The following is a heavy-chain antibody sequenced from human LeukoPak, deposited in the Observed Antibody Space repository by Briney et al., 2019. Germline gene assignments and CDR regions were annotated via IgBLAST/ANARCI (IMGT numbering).Heavy chain of an antibody. CDR2: VNPNSGGT. Sequence: ASVKVSCKASGNTFTAYYMHWVRQAPGQGLEWMGWVNPNSGGTNYAQKFQGRVTMTRDTSISTAYMELSRLRSDDTAVYYCARVMAVRTGPSFDYWGQGTLVTVSS. D-gene: IGHD2-8*01. J-gene: IGHJ4*02. V-gene: IGHV1-2*02. CDR3: ARVMAVRTGPSFDY. CDR1: GNTFTAYY.